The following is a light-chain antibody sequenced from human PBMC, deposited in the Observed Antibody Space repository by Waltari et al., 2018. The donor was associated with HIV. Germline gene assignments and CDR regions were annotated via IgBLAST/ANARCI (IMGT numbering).Light chain of an antibody. CDR3: ATWTDSLSGVV. CDR2: RNN. Sequence: QSVLTQSPSASGTPGQRLTISCSGSSSNIGSHYVYWYQQPPGTAPKLLLYRNNQRPSRVPDRCSGSKSGTSASLAISGLRSEDEAHYYCATWTDSLSGVVFGGGTKLRVL. CDR1: SSNIGSHY. J-gene: IGLJ2*01. V-gene: IGLV1-47*01.